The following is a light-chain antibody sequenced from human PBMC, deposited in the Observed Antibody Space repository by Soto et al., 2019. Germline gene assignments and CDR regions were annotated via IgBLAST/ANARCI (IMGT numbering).Light chain of an antibody. CDR1: QSVTSNY. CDR2: ATS. Sequence: EIVLTQSPGTLSLSPGERATLSCRASQSVTSNYLAWYQQKPGQAPRLLISATSSRATGIPDRFSGSGSGADFTLTISRVEPEDFAVYYCHQYGTSPQTFDQGTKVEIK. CDR3: HQYGTSPQT. V-gene: IGKV3-20*01. J-gene: IGKJ1*01.